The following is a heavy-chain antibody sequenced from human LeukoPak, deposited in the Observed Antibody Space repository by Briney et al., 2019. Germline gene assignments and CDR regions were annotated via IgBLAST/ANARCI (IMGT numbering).Heavy chain of an antibody. D-gene: IGHD3-22*01. CDR2: VTSSGSGT. CDR3: AKERFYYDSGGYYYWADGFDS. J-gene: IGHJ4*02. V-gene: IGHV3-23*01. Sequence: PGGSLRLSCEPSGFTFSSHALSWVRVPPGKGPEWVSGVTSSGSGTYYADSVKGRFTVSRDNSKNTLYLQMNSLRPDDTAVYYCAKERFYYDSGGYYYWADGFDSWGQGTLVTVS. CDR1: GFTFSSHA.